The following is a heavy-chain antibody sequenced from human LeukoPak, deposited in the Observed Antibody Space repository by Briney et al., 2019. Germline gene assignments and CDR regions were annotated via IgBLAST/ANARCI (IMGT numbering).Heavy chain of an antibody. CDR3: ARGSDYYDFWSSFFEIDY. V-gene: IGHV3-30-3*01. CDR2: ISYDGSNK. D-gene: IGHD3-3*01. CDR1: GFTFSSYA. J-gene: IGHJ4*02. Sequence: GGSLRLSCAASGFTFSSYAMHWVRQAPGKGLEWVAVISYDGSNKYYADSVKGRFTISRDNSKNTLYLQMNSLRAEDTAVYYCARGSDYYDFWSSFFEIDYWGQGTLVTVSS.